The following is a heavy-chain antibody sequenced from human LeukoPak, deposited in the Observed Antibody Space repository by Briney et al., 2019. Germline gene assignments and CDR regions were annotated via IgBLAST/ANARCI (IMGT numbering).Heavy chain of an antibody. CDR2: IGGSGGNT. Sequence: GGSLRLSCAASGFTFSSYAMSWVRQAPGKGLEWVSLIGGSGGNTYYADSVKGRFTISRDNSKNTLYLQMNSLRAEDTAVYYCAKMAVVAATQTCDYWGQGTLVTVSS. CDR1: GFTFSSYA. J-gene: IGHJ4*02. D-gene: IGHD2-15*01. CDR3: AKMAVVAATQTCDY. V-gene: IGHV3-23*01.